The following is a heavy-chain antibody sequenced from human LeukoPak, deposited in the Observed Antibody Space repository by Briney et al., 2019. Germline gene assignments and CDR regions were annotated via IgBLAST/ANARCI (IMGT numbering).Heavy chain of an antibody. Sequence: PGGSLRLSCAASGFTFSRYSMIWVRQAPGKGLEWVSSISSSSIYTYYADSVKGRFTISRDNAKKSLYLQMNSLRAEDTAVYYCAREVVAATDWFDPWGQGTLVTVSS. J-gene: IGHJ5*02. CDR1: GFTFSRYS. CDR2: ISSSSIYT. CDR3: AREVVAATDWFDP. D-gene: IGHD2-15*01. V-gene: IGHV3-21*01.